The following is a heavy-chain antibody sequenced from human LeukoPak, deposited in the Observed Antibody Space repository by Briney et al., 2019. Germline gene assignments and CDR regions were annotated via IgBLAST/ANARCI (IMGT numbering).Heavy chain of an antibody. J-gene: IGHJ3*01. V-gene: IGHV3-7*01. CDR1: GFTFRTYW. CDR2: INQDGSAE. Sequence: GGSLRLSCAASGFTFRTYWMSWIRQAPGKEPEWVADINQDGSAEYYLQSVRGRFTVSRDNAQNAVFLQMTNLRADDTAVYYCARWKMELQRNAFDFWGQGTVVTVSS. CDR3: ARWKMELQRNAFDF. D-gene: IGHD1-26*01.